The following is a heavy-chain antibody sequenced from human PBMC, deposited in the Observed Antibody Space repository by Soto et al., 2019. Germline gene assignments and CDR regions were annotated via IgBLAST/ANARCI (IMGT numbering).Heavy chain of an antibody. J-gene: IGHJ4*02. CDR1: VYAFTIYG. Sequence: GAPVNVSRKGSVYAFTIYGSSCVRHAPGQGLEWMGWISAYNGNTNYAQKLQGRVTMTTDTSTSTAYMELRSLRSDDTAVYYCSRDLSVYSSDWYSDYWGQGTLVTVSS. CDR3: SRDLSVYSSDWYSDY. D-gene: IGHD6-19*01. V-gene: IGHV1-18*01. CDR2: ISAYNGNT.